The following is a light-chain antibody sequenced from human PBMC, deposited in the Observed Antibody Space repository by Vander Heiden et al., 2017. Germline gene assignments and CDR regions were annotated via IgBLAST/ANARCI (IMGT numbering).Light chain of an antibody. CDR3: QQTYTYPQT. J-gene: IGKJ4*01. Sequence: IHLTESPSSLSVSLGDRDTITCRTSQGIGVYLAWYQQKPGKAPNLLIYIASSLQTGVPPRFSGSGSGIDFTLTISSLQPEDSATYYCQQTYTYPQTFGGGTKVEIK. CDR2: IAS. V-gene: IGKV1-39*01. CDR1: QGIGVY.